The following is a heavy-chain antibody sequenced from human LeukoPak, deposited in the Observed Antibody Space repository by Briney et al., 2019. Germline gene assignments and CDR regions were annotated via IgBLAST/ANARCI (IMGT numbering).Heavy chain of an antibody. V-gene: IGHV1-2*02. CDR2: INPNSGGT. CDR1: GFTFTDYY. CDR3: ARPTTVTDYDACDI. J-gene: IGHJ3*02. Sequence: ASVKVSCKASGFTFTDYYIHWVRQAPGQGLEWMGWINPNSGGTNYAQKFQGRVTMTRDTSMSTAYMELSSLRFEDTAVYYCARPTTVTDYDACDIWGQGTRVTVSS. D-gene: IGHD4-17*01.